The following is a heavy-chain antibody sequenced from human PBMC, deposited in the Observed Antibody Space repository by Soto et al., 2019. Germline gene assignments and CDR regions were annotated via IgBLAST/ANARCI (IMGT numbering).Heavy chain of an antibody. CDR1: GFSFITYW. D-gene: IGHD3-9*01. V-gene: IGHV3-7*04. J-gene: IGHJ4*02. CDR3: VRAISGSFAL. Sequence: EVQLVESGGGLVQSGGSLRLSCEASGFSFITYWMNWVRQAPGKGLEWLDSIKEDGSEKQYVDSVKGGFTISRDNAKNSLYLQMNSLSEEDTAVYYCVRAISGSFALWGQGTLVIVSS. CDR2: IKEDGSEK.